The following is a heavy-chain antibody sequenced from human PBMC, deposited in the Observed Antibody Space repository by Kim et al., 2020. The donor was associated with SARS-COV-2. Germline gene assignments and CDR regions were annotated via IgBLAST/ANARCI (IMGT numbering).Heavy chain of an antibody. CDR2: IYYSGST. Sequence: SETLSLTCTVSGGSISSSSYYWGWIRQPPGKGLEWIGSIYYSGSTYYNPSLKSRVTISVDTSKNQFSLKLSSVTAADTAVYYCARSPTWEPIKFDFWGQG. D-gene: IGHD1-26*01. CDR1: GGSISSSSYY. V-gene: IGHV4-39*07. CDR3: ARSPTWEPIKFDF. J-gene: IGHJ4*02.